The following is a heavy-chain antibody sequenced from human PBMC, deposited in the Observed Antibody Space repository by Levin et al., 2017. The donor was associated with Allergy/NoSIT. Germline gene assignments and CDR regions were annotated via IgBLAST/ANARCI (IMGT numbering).Heavy chain of an antibody. CDR3: ARDPYQLPGWYFDL. CDR2: ISYDGSNK. J-gene: IGHJ2*01. CDR1: GFTFSSYA. D-gene: IGHD2-2*01. V-gene: IGHV3-30*04. Sequence: GGSLRLSCAASGFTFSSYAMHWVRQAPGKGLEWVAVISYDGSNKYYADSVKGRFTISRDNSKNTLYLQMNSLRAEDTAVYYCARDPYQLPGWYFDLWGRGTLVTVSS.